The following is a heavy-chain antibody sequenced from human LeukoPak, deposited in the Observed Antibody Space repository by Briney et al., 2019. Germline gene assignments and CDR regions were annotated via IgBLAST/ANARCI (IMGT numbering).Heavy chain of an antibody. CDR2: ISDDGSNK. D-gene: IGHD3-10*01. Sequence: GGSLRLSCAASGFTFSSYAMHWVRQAPGKGLEWVAVISDDGSNKYYADSVKGRFTISRDNSKNTLYLQMNSLRAEDTAVYYCARVTAMVRGVISYYFDYWGQGTLVTVSS. CDR1: GFTFSSYA. J-gene: IGHJ4*02. V-gene: IGHV3-30-3*01. CDR3: ARVTAMVRGVISYYFDY.